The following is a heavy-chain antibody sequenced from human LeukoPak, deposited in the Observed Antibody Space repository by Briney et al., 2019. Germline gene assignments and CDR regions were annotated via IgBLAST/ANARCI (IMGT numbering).Heavy chain of an antibody. V-gene: IGHV3-23*01. J-gene: IGHJ4*02. Sequence: GGSLRLSCAASGFTFSSYAMSWVRQAPGKGLEWVSAISGSGGSPYYTDSVKGRFTISRDNSKNTLYLQMNSLRAEDTAVYYCAKEYYDFWSGYPHDYWGQGTLVTVSS. D-gene: IGHD3-3*01. CDR1: GFTFSSYA. CDR2: ISGSGGSP. CDR3: AKEYYDFWSGYPHDY.